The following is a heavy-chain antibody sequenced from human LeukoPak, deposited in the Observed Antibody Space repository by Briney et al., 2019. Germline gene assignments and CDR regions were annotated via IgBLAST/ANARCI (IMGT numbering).Heavy chain of an antibody. Sequence: GGSLRLSCAASGFTFSTYVMVWVRRAPGKGLEWVAVISYDGSNKYYADSVKGRFTISRDNSKNTLYLQMNSLRAEDTAVYYCARDPYDSSGYHLFDYWGQGTLVTVSS. D-gene: IGHD3-22*01. CDR2: ISYDGSNK. J-gene: IGHJ4*02. CDR1: GFTFSTYV. CDR3: ARDPYDSSGYHLFDY. V-gene: IGHV3-30-3*01.